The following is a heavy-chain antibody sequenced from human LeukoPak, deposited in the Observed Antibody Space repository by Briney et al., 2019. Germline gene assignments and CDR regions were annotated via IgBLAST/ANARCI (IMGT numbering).Heavy chain of an antibody. CDR2: INPNSGGT. V-gene: IGHV1-2*02. CDR1: GYTFTGYY. D-gene: IGHD3-10*01. CDR3: ARDGRFGDKSWFDP. Sequence: ASVKVSCKASGYTFTGYYMHWVRQAPGQGLEWMGWINPNSGGTNYAQKFQGRVTMTRDASISTAYMELSRLRSDDTAVYYCARDGRFGDKSWFDPWGQGTLVTVSS. J-gene: IGHJ5*02.